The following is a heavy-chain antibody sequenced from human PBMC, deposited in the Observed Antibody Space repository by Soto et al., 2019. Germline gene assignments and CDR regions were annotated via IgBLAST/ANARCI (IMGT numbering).Heavy chain of an antibody. CDR3: ASYDSSGNFDY. CDR1: GGSISSYY. D-gene: IGHD3-22*01. CDR2: IYYSGST. J-gene: IGHJ4*02. V-gene: IGHV4-59*01. Sequence: PSETLSLTYTVSGGSISSYYWSWIRQPPGKELECIGYIYYSGSTTYNPSLKSRVTISVDTSKNQFSLKLTSVTAADTAVYYCASYDSSGNFDYWGQGTLVTVSS.